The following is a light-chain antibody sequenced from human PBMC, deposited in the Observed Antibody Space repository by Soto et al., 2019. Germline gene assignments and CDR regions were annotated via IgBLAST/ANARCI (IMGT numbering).Light chain of an antibody. CDR3: QQLNSYPLT. CDR2: AAS. Sequence: DIQLTQSPSFVSASVGDRVTITCRASQGISSYLAWYQQKPGKAPKLLIYAASTLQSGVPSIFSGSGSGTEFTLTISSLQPEDFATDYGQQLNSYPLTFGGGTKVEIK. J-gene: IGKJ4*01. CDR1: QGISSY. V-gene: IGKV1-9*01.